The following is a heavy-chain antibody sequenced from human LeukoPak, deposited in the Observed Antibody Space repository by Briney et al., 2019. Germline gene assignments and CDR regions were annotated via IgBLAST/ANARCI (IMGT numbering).Heavy chain of an antibody. J-gene: IGHJ4*02. CDR2: MNPNSGNT. CDR3: ARVQGVWFGEPLRLNQLEY. V-gene: IGHV1-8*01. CDR1: AYTFIAYD. Sequence: ASVKVSCKASAYTFIAYDINWVRQAPGQGLEWMGWMNPNSGNTGHAQKFQGRVTMTRNSSINTAYMELSSLRFDDTAVYYCARVQGVWFGEPLRLNQLEYWGQGTLVTVSS. D-gene: IGHD3-10*01.